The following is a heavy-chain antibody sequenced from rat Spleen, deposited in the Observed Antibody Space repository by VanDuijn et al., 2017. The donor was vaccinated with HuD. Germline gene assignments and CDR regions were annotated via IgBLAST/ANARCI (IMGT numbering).Heavy chain of an antibody. CDR3: ASRDY. Sequence: EVKLVESGGGLVQPGRSLKLSCTASGFNFNDHWMGWVRQAPTKGLEWVATISDDGSTTYYRDSVKGRFTISRDNAKRTLYLQMDSLRSEDTATYYCASRDYWGQGVMVTVSS. V-gene: IGHV5-29*01. CDR1: GFNFNDHW. J-gene: IGHJ2*01. CDR2: ISDDGSTT.